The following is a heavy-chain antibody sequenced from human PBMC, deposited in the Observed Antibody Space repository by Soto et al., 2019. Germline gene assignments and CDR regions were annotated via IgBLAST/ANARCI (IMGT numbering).Heavy chain of an antibody. CDR1: GYTFTSYG. Sequence: ASVKVSGKASGYTFTSYGISWVRQAPGQGLEWMGWISAYNGNTNYAQKLQGRVTMTTDTSTSTAYMELRSLRSDDTAVYYCAREPGRGIFGVVIWAQSYYGMDVWGQGTTVTVSS. J-gene: IGHJ6*02. CDR2: ISAYNGNT. D-gene: IGHD3-3*01. CDR3: AREPGRGIFGVVIWAQSYYGMDV. V-gene: IGHV1-18*01.